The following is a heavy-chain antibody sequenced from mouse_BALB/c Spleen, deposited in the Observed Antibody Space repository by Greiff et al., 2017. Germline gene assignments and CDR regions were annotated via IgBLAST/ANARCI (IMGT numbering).Heavy chain of an antibody. CDR1: GFTFSRSF. CDR3: TSESSDYALDY. D-gene: IGHD2-10*02. J-gene: IGHJ4*01. CDR2: ISSGCSYT. V-gene: IGHV5-6-4*01. Sequence: EVQVVESGGGLVKPGGSLKLSCSASGFTFSRSFMSWVRQTTEKRLEWVATISSGCSYTYLPESVKGRFTISRDNAKNTPNLQMSSLKTENTAMFYCTSESSDYALDYWGQGTSVTVSS.